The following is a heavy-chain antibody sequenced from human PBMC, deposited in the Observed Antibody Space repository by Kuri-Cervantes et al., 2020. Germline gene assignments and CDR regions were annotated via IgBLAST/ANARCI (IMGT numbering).Heavy chain of an antibody. CDR3: ARGLAVAGLFDY. CDR1: GSTFSSHA. J-gene: IGHJ4*02. V-gene: IGHV3-30*07. Sequence: GGSLRLSCAASGSTFSSHAMHWVRQAPGKGLEWVAVVSYDGSYKDYADSVKGRCAFSRDKSKNTLYLQMNSLRDEDTAVYYCARGLAVAGLFDYWGQGTLVTVSS. CDR2: VSYDGSYK. D-gene: IGHD6-19*01.